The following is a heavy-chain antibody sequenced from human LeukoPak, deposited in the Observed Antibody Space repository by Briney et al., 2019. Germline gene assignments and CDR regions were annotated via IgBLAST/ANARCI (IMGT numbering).Heavy chain of an antibody. Sequence: GSLRLSCAASGFTFSSYAMSWVRQAPGKGLEWVSAISGSGGSTYYADSVKGRFTISGDNSKNTLYLQMNSLRAEDTAVYYCAKAAAAAGATDYWGQGTLVTVSS. CDR3: AKAAAAAGATDY. V-gene: IGHV3-23*01. CDR2: ISGSGGST. CDR1: GFTFSSYA. D-gene: IGHD6-13*01. J-gene: IGHJ4*02.